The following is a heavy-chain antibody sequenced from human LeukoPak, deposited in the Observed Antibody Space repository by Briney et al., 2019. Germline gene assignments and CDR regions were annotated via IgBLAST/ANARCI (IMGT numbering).Heavy chain of an antibody. V-gene: IGHV1-8*01. CDR1: GYTFSNYD. Sequence: GASVKVSCKASGYTFSNYDVIWVRQAPGQGLEWMGWMNPNSGNTGYVQRFQGRVTMTGDTSISTAYMELSSLMSDDTAVYYCARDLGGRNYYYGMDVWGQGTTVTVSS. J-gene: IGHJ6*02. D-gene: IGHD1-26*01. CDR2: MNPNSGNT. CDR3: ARDLGGRNYYYGMDV.